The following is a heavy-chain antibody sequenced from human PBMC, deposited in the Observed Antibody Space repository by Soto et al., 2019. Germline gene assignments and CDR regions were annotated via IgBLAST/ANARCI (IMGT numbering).Heavy chain of an antibody. D-gene: IGHD3-22*01. V-gene: IGHV3-21*01. J-gene: IGHJ6*02. CDR2: ISSGRSYI. CDR3: ARDHYDSSGFYSIFFYYYGLGV. CDR1: GFTFSSYS. Sequence: EVQLVESGGGLVKAGGSLRLSCSASGFTFSSYSMNWVRQAPGKGLEWVSSISSGRSYIYYADSVKGRFTISRDNAKNSLYLQMNSLRAEDTAVYYCARDHYDSSGFYSIFFYYYGLGVWGPGTTVTVS.